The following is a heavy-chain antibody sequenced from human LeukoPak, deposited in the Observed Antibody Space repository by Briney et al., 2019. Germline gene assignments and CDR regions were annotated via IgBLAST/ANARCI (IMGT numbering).Heavy chain of an antibody. CDR2: ISGSGGST. Sequence: PGGSLRLSCAASGFTFSSYAMSWVRQAPGKGLEWVSAISGSGGSTYYADSVKGRFTISRDNSKSMVYLQMNSLRAEDTAVYYCARDSMVRGATGPFFDYWGQGTLVTVSS. D-gene: IGHD3-10*01. CDR1: GFTFSSYA. J-gene: IGHJ4*02. V-gene: IGHV3-23*01. CDR3: ARDSMVRGATGPFFDY.